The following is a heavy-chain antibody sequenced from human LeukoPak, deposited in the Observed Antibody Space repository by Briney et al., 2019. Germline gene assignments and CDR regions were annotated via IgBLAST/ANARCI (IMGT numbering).Heavy chain of an antibody. CDR3: ARAGDRDYYYYYMDV. CDR2: ISYDGSNK. D-gene: IGHD1-14*01. CDR1: GFTFSSYA. Sequence: GGSLRLSCAASGFTFSSYAMHWVRQAPGKGLEWVAVISYDGSNKYYADSVKGRFTISRDNSKNTLYLQMNSLRAEDTAVYYCARAGDRDYYYYYMDVWGKGTMVTVSS. J-gene: IGHJ6*03. V-gene: IGHV3-30*04.